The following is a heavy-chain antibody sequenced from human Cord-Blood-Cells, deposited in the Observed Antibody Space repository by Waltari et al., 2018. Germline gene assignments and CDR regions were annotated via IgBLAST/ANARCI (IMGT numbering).Heavy chain of an antibody. CDR1: GFTVSSNY. J-gene: IGHJ5*02. Sequence: EVQLVESGGGLIQPGGSLRLSCAASGFTVSSNYMSWVRQAPGKGLEWVLVIYSGGSTYYADSVKVRFTISRDNSKNTLYLQMNSLRAEDTAVYYCALTCTAMPHWFDPWGQGTLVTVSS. CDR2: IYSGGST. CDR3: ALTCTAMPHWFDP. D-gene: IGHD5-18*01. V-gene: IGHV3-53*01.